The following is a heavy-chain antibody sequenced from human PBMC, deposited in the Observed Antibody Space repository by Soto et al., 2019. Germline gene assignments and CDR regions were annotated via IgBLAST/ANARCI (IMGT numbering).Heavy chain of an antibody. CDR1: GFTVSNNY. Sequence: EVQLVESGGGLVQPGGSLRLSCAASGFTVSNNYMRWVRQAPGKGLEWVSLIYSGGATYYADSVKGRFTISRDNSKNTLYLQMNILRAEETAVYYCERDGTYNWVGGQGILVTVSS. CDR2: IYSGGAT. V-gene: IGHV3-66*01. J-gene: IGHJ1*01. D-gene: IGHD1-1*01. CDR3: ERDGTYNWV.